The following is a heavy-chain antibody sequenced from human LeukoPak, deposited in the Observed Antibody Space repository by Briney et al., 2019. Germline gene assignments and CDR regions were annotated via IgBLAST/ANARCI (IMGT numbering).Heavy chain of an antibody. D-gene: IGHD2-15*01. CDR2: ISGSGGST. Sequence: PGGSLRLSCAASGFTFSSYAMSWVRQAPGKGLEWVSAISGSGGSTYYADSVKGRFTISRDNSKNTLHLQMNSLRAEDTAVYYCAKQLGYCSGGSCYSGDYFDYWGQGTLVTVSS. CDR1: GFTFSSYA. CDR3: AKQLGYCSGGSCYSGDYFDY. J-gene: IGHJ4*02. V-gene: IGHV3-23*01.